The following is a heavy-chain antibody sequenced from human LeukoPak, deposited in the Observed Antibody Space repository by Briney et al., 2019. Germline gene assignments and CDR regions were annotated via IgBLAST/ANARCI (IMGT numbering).Heavy chain of an antibody. CDR3: ARYAQLMVYANYYYYGMDV. J-gene: IGHJ6*02. D-gene: IGHD2-8*01. V-gene: IGHV4-4*02. Sequence: RPSETLSLTCAVSGGSISSSNWWSWVRQPPGKGLEWIGEIYHSGSTNYNPSLKSRVTISVDTSKNQFSLKLSSVTAADTAVYYCARYAQLMVYANYYYYGMDVWGQGTTVTVSS. CDR1: GGSISSSNW. CDR2: IYHSGST.